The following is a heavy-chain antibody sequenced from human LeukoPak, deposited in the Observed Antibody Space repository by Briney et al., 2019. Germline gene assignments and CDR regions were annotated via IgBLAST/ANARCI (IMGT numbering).Heavy chain of an antibody. V-gene: IGHV3-15*01. CDR2: IKTKSEGGTT. Sequence: GGSLRLSCAASGFTFSNAWLIWVRQTPGKGLEWVGRIKTKSEGGTTDYAAPVKGRYTISRDDSKKMVYLQMNGLKAEDTAVYYCTTEDYWGQGTLVTDSS. CDR3: TTEDY. CDR1: GFTFSNAW. J-gene: IGHJ4*02.